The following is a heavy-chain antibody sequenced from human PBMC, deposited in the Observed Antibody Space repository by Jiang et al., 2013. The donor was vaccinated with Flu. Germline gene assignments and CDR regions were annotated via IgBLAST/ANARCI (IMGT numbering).Heavy chain of an antibody. CDR2: IYYGGGT. J-gene: IGHJ4*02. D-gene: IGHD4-17*01. V-gene: IGHV4-31*03. CDR3: ARSGSSGDYVDY. Sequence: GSGLVKPSQTLSLTCTVSGGSISSDIYYWSWIRQHPGKGLEWIGYIYYGGGTYYNPSLKSRLTISIDTSKNQFSLKLSSVTAADTAVYYCARSGSSGDYVDYWGQGTLVTVSS. CDR1: GGSISSDIYY.